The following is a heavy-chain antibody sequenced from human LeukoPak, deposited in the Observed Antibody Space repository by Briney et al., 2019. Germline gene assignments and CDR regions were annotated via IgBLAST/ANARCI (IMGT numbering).Heavy chain of an antibody. CDR3: ARGGRYSYGPFDY. V-gene: IGHV3-74*01. J-gene: IGHJ4*02. D-gene: IGHD5-18*01. CDR1: GFTFSSYW. CDR2: INSDGSST. Sequence: GGSLRLSCAASGFTFSSYWMHWVRQAPGKGLVWVSRINSDGSSTSCADSVKGRFTISRDNAKNTLYLQMNSLRAEDTAVYYCARGGRYSYGPFDYWGQGTLVTVSS.